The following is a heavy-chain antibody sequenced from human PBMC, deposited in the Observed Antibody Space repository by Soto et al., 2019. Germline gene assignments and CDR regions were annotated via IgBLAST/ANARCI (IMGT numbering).Heavy chain of an antibody. CDR1: GGSISSGGYY. CDR3: AREVTVAGTGLFDY. V-gene: IGHV4-31*03. J-gene: IGHJ4*02. CDR2: IYYSGST. Sequence: SETLSLTCTVSGGSISSGGYYWSWIRQHPGKGLEWIGYIYYSGSTYYNPSLESRVTISVDTSKNQFSLKLSSVTAADTAVYYCAREVTVAGTGLFDYWGQGTLVTVSS. D-gene: IGHD6-19*01.